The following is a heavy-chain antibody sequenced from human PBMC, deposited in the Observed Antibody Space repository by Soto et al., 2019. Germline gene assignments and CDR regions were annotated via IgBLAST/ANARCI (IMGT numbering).Heavy chain of an antibody. V-gene: IGHV4-39*01. CDR3: AKYYYGSGSSNDY. J-gene: IGHJ4*02. CDR1: GGSISSSSYY. CDR2: IYYSGST. D-gene: IGHD3-10*01. Sequence: SETLSLTCTVSGGSISSSSYYWGWIRQPPGKGLEWIGSIYYSGSTYYNPSLKSRVTISVDTSKNQFSLKLSSVTAADTAVYYCAKYYYGSGSSNDYWGQGTLVTVSS.